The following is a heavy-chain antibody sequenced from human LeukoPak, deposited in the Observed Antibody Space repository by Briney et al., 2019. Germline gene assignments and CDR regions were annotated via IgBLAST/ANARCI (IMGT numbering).Heavy chain of an antibody. CDR2: FDPEDGET. CDR1: GYTLTELS. CDR3: ATGATMARYYYYGMDV. D-gene: IGHD3-10*01. J-gene: IGHJ6*04. Sequence: ASVKVSCKVSGYTLTELSMHWVRQAPGKGLEWMGGFDPEDGETIYAQKFQGRVTMTEDTSTDTAYMELSSLRSEDTAVYYCATGATMARYYYYGMDVWGKGTTVTVSS. V-gene: IGHV1-24*01.